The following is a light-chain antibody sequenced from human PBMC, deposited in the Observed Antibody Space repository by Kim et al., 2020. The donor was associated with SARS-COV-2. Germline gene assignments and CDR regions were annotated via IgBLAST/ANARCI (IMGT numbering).Light chain of an antibody. Sequence: DIQMTQSPSSLSASVGDTVTITCRASETISTYVNWYQHKAGKAPTLLIYATSNLHIGVPSRFTGSGIGTHYTLTINSLQHEDFATYYCHQGYSDPPAFGQGTRVDIK. CDR3: HQGYSDPPA. V-gene: IGKV1-39*01. CDR2: ATS. J-gene: IGKJ1*01. CDR1: ETISTY.